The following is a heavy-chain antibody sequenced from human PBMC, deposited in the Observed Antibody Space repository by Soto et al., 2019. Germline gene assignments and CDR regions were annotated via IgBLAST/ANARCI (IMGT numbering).Heavy chain of an antibody. Sequence: QVQLVQSGAEVKKPGASVRVSCRASGYTFPYFGIHWVRQAPGQSLEWMGSINPANGDTPYSQKFQGRVTINSDTSATTVYMEMVRLTSADTAVYYCARRVGDGQFDFWGQGTLITVSS. CDR1: GYTFPYFG. V-gene: IGHV1-3*01. D-gene: IGHD1-26*01. J-gene: IGHJ4*02. CDR2: INPANGDT. CDR3: ARRVGDGQFDF.